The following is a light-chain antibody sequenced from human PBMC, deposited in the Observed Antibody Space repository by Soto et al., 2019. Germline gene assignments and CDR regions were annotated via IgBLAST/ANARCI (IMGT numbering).Light chain of an antibody. V-gene: IGKV4-1*01. CDR2: WAS. J-gene: IGKJ3*01. CDR1: QSVLYSSNNKNY. CDR3: QQYYSTPLT. Sequence: DIVMTQSPDSLVVSLSERATINCKYSQSVLYSSNNKNYLAWYQQKPGQPPKLLIYWASTRESGVPDRFSGSGSGTDFTLTISSLQAEDVEVYYCQQYYSTPLTFGPGTKVDIK.